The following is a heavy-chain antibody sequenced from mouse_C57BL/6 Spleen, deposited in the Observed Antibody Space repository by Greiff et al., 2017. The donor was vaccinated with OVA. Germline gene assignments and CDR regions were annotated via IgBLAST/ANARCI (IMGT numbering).Heavy chain of an antibody. J-gene: IGHJ4*01. V-gene: IGHV1-22*01. CDR2: INPNNGGT. D-gene: IGHD2-3*01. CDR3: ARGYDGYYDAMDY. Sequence: VQLQQSGPELVKPGASVKMSCKASGYTLTDYNMHWVKQSHGKSLEWIGYINPNNGGTSYNQKFKGKATLTVNKSSSTAYMELRSLTSEDSAVYYCARGYDGYYDAMDYWGQGTSVTVSS. CDR1: GYTLTDYN.